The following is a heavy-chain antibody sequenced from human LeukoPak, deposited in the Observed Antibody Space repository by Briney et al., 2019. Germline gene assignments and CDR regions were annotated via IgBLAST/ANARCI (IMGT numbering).Heavy chain of an antibody. CDR3: ARDGGSGSYYNNPFDY. D-gene: IGHD3-10*01. Sequence: SETLSLTCTVTGYSISSGYYWGWIRQPPGKGLEWIGRIYTSGSTNYNPSLKSRVTISVDTSKNQFSLKLSSVTAADTAVYYCARDGGSGSYYNNPFDYWGQGTLVTVSS. J-gene: IGHJ4*02. CDR1: GYSISSGYY. V-gene: IGHV4-38-2*02. CDR2: IYTSGST.